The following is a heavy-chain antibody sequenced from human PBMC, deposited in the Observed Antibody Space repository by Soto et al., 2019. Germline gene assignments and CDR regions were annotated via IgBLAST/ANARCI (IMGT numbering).Heavy chain of an antibody. Sequence: QVQLQESGPGLVKPSETLSLTCTVSGVSVNSGSFYWAWIRQPPGKGLEWIGFGSYSGTTNYKPSLKSRVPISVDTSRSQISLKVTSLTAADTAVYYCARGATVTQYDYWGQGTLVTVSS. D-gene: IGHD4-17*01. CDR2: GSYSGTT. J-gene: IGHJ4*02. V-gene: IGHV4-61*01. CDR3: ARGATVTQYDY. CDR1: GVSVNSGSFY.